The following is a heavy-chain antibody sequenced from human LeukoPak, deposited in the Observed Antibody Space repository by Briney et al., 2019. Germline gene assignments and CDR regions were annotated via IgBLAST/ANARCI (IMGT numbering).Heavy chain of an antibody. CDR1: GFTFSSYA. V-gene: IGHV3-30-3*01. D-gene: IGHD2-2*01. Sequence: GGSLRLSCAASGFTFSSYAMHWVRQAPGKGLEWVAVISYDGSNKYYADSVKGRFTISRDNSKNTLYLQMNSLRSEDTAVYYCARGGETYPFDPWGQGTLVTVSS. CDR2: ISYDGSNK. CDR3: ARGGETYPFDP. J-gene: IGHJ5*02.